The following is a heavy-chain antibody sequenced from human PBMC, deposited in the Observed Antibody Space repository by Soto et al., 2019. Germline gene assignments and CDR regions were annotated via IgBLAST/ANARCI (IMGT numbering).Heavy chain of an antibody. D-gene: IGHD5-12*01. Sequence: EVQLVESGGGLIQPGGSLRLSCAASGFTFSSYDMHWVRQAAGKGLEWVSGIGSAGDTYYQGSVKGRFTISRENAKNSLYLQMNSLRAGDTALYYCARGWLPTGGSLSYMDVWGKGTTVTVSS. V-gene: IGHV3-13*01. CDR3: ARGWLPTGGSLSYMDV. CDR1: GFTFSSYD. CDR2: IGSAGDT. J-gene: IGHJ6*03.